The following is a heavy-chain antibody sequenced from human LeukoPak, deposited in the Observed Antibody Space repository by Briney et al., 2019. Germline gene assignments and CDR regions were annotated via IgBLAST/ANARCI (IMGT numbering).Heavy chain of an antibody. CDR2: IYHSGST. CDR1: GGSISSSNW. V-gene: IGHV4-4*02. Sequence: SETLSLTCAVSGGSISSSNWWSWVRQPPGKGLEWIGEIYHSGSTNYNPSLKSRVTISVDKSKNQFSLKLSSVTAADTAVYYCARDISGSYPIPYWYFDLWGRGTLVTVSS. D-gene: IGHD1-26*01. CDR3: ARDISGSYPIPYWYFDL. J-gene: IGHJ2*01.